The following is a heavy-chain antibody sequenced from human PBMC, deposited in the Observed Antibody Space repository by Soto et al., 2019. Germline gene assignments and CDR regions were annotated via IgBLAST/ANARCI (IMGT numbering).Heavy chain of an antibody. CDR3: ARHISVGAIGY. J-gene: IGHJ4*02. Sequence: GPSLNISCKRSGYSFTSYWTGWVRQIQRKVQKWMGIVYPGDSDPRCSPSFQGQVTISADMSIRTAYLQWITSKASYIAMSYCARHISVGAIGYWGQGALVTVSS. V-gene: IGHV5-51*01. CDR2: VYPGDSDP. CDR1: GYSFTSYW. D-gene: IGHD1-26*01.